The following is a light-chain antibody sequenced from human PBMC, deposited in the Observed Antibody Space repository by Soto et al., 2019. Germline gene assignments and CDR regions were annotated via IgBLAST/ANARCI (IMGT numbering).Light chain of an antibody. V-gene: IGKV3-20*01. CDR1: HSVASTY. CDR3: QQYGSSSFT. Sequence: EIVLTQSPATLXLXXXXXAXXSCRAXHSVASTYLAWYQQKPGLAPRLIIYGASNRASGTPDRFSGGGSGTDFTLTISRLEPEDFAVYYCQQYGSSSFTFGQGTKLEIK. J-gene: IGKJ2*01. CDR2: GAS.